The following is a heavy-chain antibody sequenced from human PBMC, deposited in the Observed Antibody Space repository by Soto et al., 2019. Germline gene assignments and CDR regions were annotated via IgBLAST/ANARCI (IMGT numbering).Heavy chain of an antibody. CDR1: GGSISSSNW. V-gene: IGHV4-4*02. CDR3: ARDFVEPPSYGMDV. J-gene: IGHJ6*02. CDR2: IYHSGST. Sequence: PSETLSLTCAVSGGSISSSNWWSWVRQPPGKGLEWIGEIYHSGSTNYNPSLKSRVTISVDKSKNQFSLKLSSVTAADTAVYYCARDFVEPPSYGMDVWGQGTTVTVSS. D-gene: IGHD1-26*01.